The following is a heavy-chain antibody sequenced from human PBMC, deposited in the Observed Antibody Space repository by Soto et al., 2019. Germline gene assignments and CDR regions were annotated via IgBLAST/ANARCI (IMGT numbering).Heavy chain of an antibody. J-gene: IGHJ3*02. CDR1: GFTFSSYS. CDR2: ISSSSSYI. D-gene: IGHD5-18*01. CDR3: AKGRTGYSLAFDI. V-gene: IGHV3-21*04. Sequence: EVQLVESGGGLVKPGGSLRLSCAASGFTFSSYSMNWVRQAPGKGLEWVSSISSSSSYIYYADSVKGRFTISRDNAKNSLYLQMNSLRAEDTAVYYCAKGRTGYSLAFDIWGQGTMVTVSS.